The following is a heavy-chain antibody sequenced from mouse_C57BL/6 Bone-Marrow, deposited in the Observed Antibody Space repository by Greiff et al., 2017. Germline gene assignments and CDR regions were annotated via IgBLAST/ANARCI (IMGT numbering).Heavy chain of an antibody. V-gene: IGHV5-9*01. CDR2: ISGGGGNT. D-gene: IGHD4-1*01. Sequence: EVKVVESGGGLMKPGGSLKLSCAASGFTFSSYTMSWVRQTPEKRLEWVATISGGGGNTYYPDSVKGRFTISRDNAKTTLYLQMSSLRSEDTALYYCAGNCYWYFDVWGTGTTVTVSS. CDR1: GFTFSSYT. CDR3: AGNCYWYFDV. J-gene: IGHJ1*03.